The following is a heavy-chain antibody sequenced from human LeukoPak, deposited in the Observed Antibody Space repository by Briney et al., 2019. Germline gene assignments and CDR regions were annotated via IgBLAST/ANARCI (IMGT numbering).Heavy chain of an antibody. J-gene: IGHJ3*02. CDR2: IYSGGST. V-gene: IGHV3-53*01. Sequence: GGSLRLSCAASGFTVSSNYMSWVRQAPGKGLEWVSVIYSGGSTYYADSVKGRFTISRDNSKNTLYLQMNSLRAEDTAVYYCATHYYGSGSYGDAFDIWGQGTMVTVSS. D-gene: IGHD3-10*01. CDR3: ATHYYGSGSYGDAFDI. CDR1: GFTVSSNY.